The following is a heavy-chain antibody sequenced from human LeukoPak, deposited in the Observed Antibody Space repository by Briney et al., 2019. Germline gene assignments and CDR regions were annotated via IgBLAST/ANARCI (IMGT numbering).Heavy chain of an antibody. Sequence: PSQTLSLTCTVSGGSISSGGYYWSWIRQHPGKGLEWIGYIYYSGSTYYNPTLKSQVTISVDTSKNQFSLKLSSVTAADTAVYYCAREGKYYYDSSGYWGQGTLVTVSS. CDR2: IYYSGST. V-gene: IGHV4-31*01. J-gene: IGHJ4*02. CDR3: AREGKYYYDSSGY. CDR1: GGSISSGGYY. D-gene: IGHD3-22*01.